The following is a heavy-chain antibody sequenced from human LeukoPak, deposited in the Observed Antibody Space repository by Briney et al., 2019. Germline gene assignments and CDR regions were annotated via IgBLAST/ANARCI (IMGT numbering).Heavy chain of an antibody. CDR1: GGSISSGSYY. D-gene: IGHD3-22*01. Sequence: SETLSLTCTVSGGSISSGSYYWSWIRQPAGKGLEWIGRIYISGSTNYKASLKSRVTISVDTSKNQFSLKLSSVTAADTAVYYCARGGTNDYYDSSGYYNVWGQGTLVTVSS. J-gene: IGHJ4*02. CDR2: IYISGST. V-gene: IGHV4-61*02. CDR3: ARGGTNDYYDSSGYYNV.